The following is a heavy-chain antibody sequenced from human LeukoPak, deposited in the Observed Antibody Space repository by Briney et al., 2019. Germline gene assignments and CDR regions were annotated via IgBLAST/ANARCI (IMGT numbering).Heavy chain of an antibody. CDR2: IKQDGSEK. CDR1: GFTVTNSW. J-gene: IGHJ5*02. D-gene: IGHD6-13*01. V-gene: IGHV3-7*03. CDR3: ARDRVAAAGTNWFDP. Sequence: GGSLRFSCAASGFTVTNSWMSWVRQAPGKGLEWVANIKQDGSEKYYVDSVKGRFTISRDNAKNSLYLQMNSLRAEDTAVYYCARDRVAAAGTNWFDPWGQGTLVTVSS.